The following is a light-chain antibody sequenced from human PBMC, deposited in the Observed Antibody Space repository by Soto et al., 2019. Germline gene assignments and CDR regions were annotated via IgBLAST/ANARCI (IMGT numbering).Light chain of an antibody. V-gene: IGLV2-23*02. Sequence: QSALTQPASVSGSPGHSITISCTGTSSDVGNYNLVSWYQQHPGKAPKLMIYEVSKRPSGVSNRFSGSKSGNTASLTISGLQAEDEADYYCCSYAGSSAVFIGGTKLTVL. CDR3: CSYAGSSAV. CDR2: EVS. CDR1: SSDVGNYNL. J-gene: IGLJ2*01.